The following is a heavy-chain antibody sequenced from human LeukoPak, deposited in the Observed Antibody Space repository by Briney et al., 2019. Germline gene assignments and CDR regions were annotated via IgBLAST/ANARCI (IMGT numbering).Heavy chain of an antibody. CDR3: AKDAASSWQFTFDY. V-gene: IGHV3-23*01. D-gene: IGHD6-13*01. Sequence: GGSLRLSCGASGFSFNKNAMSWVRQAPGKGLEWVSCISGSGGSTYYADSVKGRFTISRDHSKNTLYLQMNSLRAGDTAVYYCAKDAASSWQFTFDYWGQGTLVTVSS. CDR2: ISGSGGST. J-gene: IGHJ4*02. CDR1: GFSFNKNA.